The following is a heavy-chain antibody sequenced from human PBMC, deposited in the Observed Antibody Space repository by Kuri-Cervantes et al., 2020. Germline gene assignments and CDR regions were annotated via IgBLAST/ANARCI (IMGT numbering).Heavy chain of an antibody. CDR3: ASLSVVTKNTMIVFYYGMDF. Sequence: SETLSLTCPVSGVSITSVGYYWSWIRQHPGKGLEWIGYIYYTGSTSYDPSLKSRVTISVDRSKNQFSLKLSSVTAADTPVYYCASLSVVTKNTMIVFYYGMDFWGQGTTVTVSS. J-gene: IGHJ6*02. D-gene: IGHD3-22*01. CDR1: GVSITSVGYY. V-gene: IGHV4-31*03. CDR2: IYYTGST.